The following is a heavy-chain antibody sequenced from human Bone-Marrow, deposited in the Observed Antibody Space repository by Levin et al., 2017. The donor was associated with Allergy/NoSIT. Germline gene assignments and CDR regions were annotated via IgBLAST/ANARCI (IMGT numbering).Heavy chain of an antibody. V-gene: IGHV3-11*01. J-gene: IGHJ2*01. D-gene: IGHD2-2*01. CDR1: GFTFSDYY. Sequence: PGGSLRLSCAASGFTFSDYYMSWIRQAPGKGLEWVSYISSSGSTIYYADSVKGRFTISRDNAKNSLYLQMNSLRAEDTAVYYCARGNCSSTSCYVTWYFDLWGRGTLVTVSS. CDR3: ARGNCSSTSCYVTWYFDL. CDR2: ISSSGSTI.